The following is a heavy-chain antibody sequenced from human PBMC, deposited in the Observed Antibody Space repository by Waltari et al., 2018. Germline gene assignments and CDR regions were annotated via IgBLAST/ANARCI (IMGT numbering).Heavy chain of an antibody. J-gene: IGHJ5*02. Sequence: QVQLQQWGAGLLGPSETLSLTCAVSGASFSDYYCGWVRQPPGKGLEWIGQIRHPGSTNYNPSLKSRVTISIDTPRSQFSLRLSSVTTADTALYFCTRGGNYDFWSHRPFVDPWGQGTLVTVSS. CDR3: TRGGNYDFWSHRPFVDP. CDR2: IRHPGST. CDR1: GASFSDYY. V-gene: IGHV4-34*01. D-gene: IGHD3-3*01.